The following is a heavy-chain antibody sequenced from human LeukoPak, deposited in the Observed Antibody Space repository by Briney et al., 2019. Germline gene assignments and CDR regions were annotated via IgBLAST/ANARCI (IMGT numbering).Heavy chain of an antibody. CDR2: IKSKTDGGTT. CDR1: GFTFSNAW. D-gene: IGHD2-2*02. CDR3: TTQLLYEHNFDY. V-gene: IGHV3-15*01. Sequence: GGSLRLSCXXSGFTFSNAWMSWVRQAPGKGLEWVGRIKSKTDGGTTDYAAPVKGRFTISRDDSENTLYLQMNSLKTEDTAVYYCTTQLLYEHNFDYWGQGTLVTVSS. J-gene: IGHJ4*02.